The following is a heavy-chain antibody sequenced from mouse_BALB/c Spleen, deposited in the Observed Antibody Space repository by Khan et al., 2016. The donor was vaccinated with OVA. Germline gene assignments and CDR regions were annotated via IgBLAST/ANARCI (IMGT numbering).Heavy chain of an antibody. CDR2: ISYSGNT. D-gene: IGHD2-4*01. CDR3: ARNDYYEYDPFPY. Sequence: EVQLVESGPGLVKPSQSLSLTCTVTGYSITSEYTWNWIRQFPGNKLEWMGFISYSGNTRYNPSLKSRISITRDTSNNQFFLQLNSVTSEDTATYYCARNDYYEYDPFPYWGQGTLGTVSA. CDR1: GYSITSEYT. V-gene: IGHV3-2*02. J-gene: IGHJ3*01.